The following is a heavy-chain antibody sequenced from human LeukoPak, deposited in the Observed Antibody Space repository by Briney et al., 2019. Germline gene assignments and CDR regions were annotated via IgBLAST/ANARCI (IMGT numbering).Heavy chain of an antibody. D-gene: IGHD3-3*02. CDR1: GFTFSSYG. CDR2: ISSSSSYI. CDR3: ARDSFRGNAFDV. J-gene: IGHJ3*01. V-gene: IGHV3-21*01. Sequence: GGSLRLSCAASGFTFSSYGMHWVRQAPGKGLEWVSSISSSSSYIYYADSVKGRFTISRDNAKNSLYLQMNSLRAEDTAVYYCARDSFRGNAFDVWGQGTMVTVSS.